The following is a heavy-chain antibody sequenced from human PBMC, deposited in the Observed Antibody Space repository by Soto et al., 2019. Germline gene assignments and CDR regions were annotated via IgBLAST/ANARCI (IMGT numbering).Heavy chain of an antibody. CDR1: GYSFTSYW. V-gene: IGHV5-10-1*01. D-gene: IGHD3-22*01. Sequence: PGESLKISCKGSGYSFTSYWISWVRQMPGKGLEWMGRIDPSDSYTNYSPSFQGHVTISADKSISTAYLQWSSLKASDTAMYYCARQPYYYDSSGYPPHFDYWGQGTLVTVSS. CDR3: ARQPYYYDSSGYPPHFDY. J-gene: IGHJ4*02. CDR2: IDPSDSYT.